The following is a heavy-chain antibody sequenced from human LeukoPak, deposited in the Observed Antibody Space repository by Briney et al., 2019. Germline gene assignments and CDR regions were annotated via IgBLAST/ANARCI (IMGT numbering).Heavy chain of an antibody. D-gene: IGHD3-22*01. CDR3: ARREGSSGYYPLDY. Sequence: ASVKVSCKASGYTFTGYYMHWVRQAPGQGLEWMGWINPNSGGTNYAQKFQGRVTMTRDTSISTAYMELSRLRSDDTAVHYCARREGSSGYYPLDYWGQGTLVTVSS. V-gene: IGHV1-2*02. CDR2: INPNSGGT. CDR1: GYTFTGYY. J-gene: IGHJ4*02.